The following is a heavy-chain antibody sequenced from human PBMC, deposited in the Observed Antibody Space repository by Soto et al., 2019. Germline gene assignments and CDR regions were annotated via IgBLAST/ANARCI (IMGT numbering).Heavy chain of an antibody. J-gene: IGHJ5*02. V-gene: IGHV4-34*01. Sequence: SETLSLTCAVYGGSFSGYYCNWIRHPPGKGLEWIGEIDHSGYTNYNPSLKSRVTISVDTSKNQFSLRLTSVTAADTAVYYCARVPEWFDPCGQGTLVTVSS. CDR1: GGSFSGYY. CDR3: ARVPEWFDP. D-gene: IGHD2-2*01. CDR2: IDHSGYT.